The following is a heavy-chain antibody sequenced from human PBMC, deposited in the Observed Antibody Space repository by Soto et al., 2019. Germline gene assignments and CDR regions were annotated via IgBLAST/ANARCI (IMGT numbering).Heavy chain of an antibody. CDR2: IYYSGST. CDR1: GGSISSGGYY. V-gene: IGHV4-31*03. J-gene: IGHJ6*02. CDR3: ARVSPSHYGMDV. Sequence: QVQLQESGPGLVKPSQTLSLTCTVSGGSISSGGYYWSWLRQHPGKGLEWIGYIYYSGSTYYNPSLKSRVTISVDTSKNQFSLKLSSVTAAATAVYYCARVSPSHYGMDVWGQGTTVTVSS.